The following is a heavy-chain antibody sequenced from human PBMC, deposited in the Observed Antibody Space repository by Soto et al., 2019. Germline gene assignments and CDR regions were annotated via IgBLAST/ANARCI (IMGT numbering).Heavy chain of an antibody. V-gene: IGHV3-48*01. J-gene: IGHJ2*01. CDR1: GFTFSSYS. CDR3: ARDVKVTHYGDYVEPHWYFDL. Sequence: GGSLRLSCAASGFTFSSYSMNWVRQAPGKGLEWVSYISSSSSTIYYADSVKGRFTISRDNAKNSLYLQMNSLRAEDTAVYYCARDVKVTHYGDYVEPHWYFDLWGRGTLVTVSS. CDR2: ISSSSSTI. D-gene: IGHD4-17*01.